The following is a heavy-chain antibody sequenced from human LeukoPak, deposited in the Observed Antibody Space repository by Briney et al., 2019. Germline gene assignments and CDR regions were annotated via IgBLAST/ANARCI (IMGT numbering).Heavy chain of an antibody. J-gene: IGHJ5*02. D-gene: IGHD5-18*01. Sequence: GASVKVSCKASGYTFTSYDINWVRQATGQGLEWMGWMNPNSGNTGYAQKFQGRVTMTRNTSISTAYMELSSLRSEDTAVYYCARIVGIQLWLQENWFDPWGQGTLVTVSS. CDR3: ARIVGIQLWLQENWFDP. V-gene: IGHV1-8*01. CDR1: GYTFTSYD. CDR2: MNPNSGNT.